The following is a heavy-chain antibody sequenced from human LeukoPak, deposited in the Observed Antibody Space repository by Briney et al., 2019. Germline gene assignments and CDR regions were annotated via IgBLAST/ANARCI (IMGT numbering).Heavy chain of an antibody. V-gene: IGHV4-59*08. D-gene: IGHD4-11*01. CDR1: GGSISPYY. CDR3: ARHYKSTRTTLFDY. CDR2: VHYSGST. J-gene: IGHJ4*02. Sequence: ASETLSLTCTVSGGSISPYYWSWSRQPPGKGLEWIGYVHYSGSTKYNPSLKSRVTISLDTPKNQFSLRLSSVSAADTAVYYCARHYKSTRTTLFDYWGQGTLVNVSS.